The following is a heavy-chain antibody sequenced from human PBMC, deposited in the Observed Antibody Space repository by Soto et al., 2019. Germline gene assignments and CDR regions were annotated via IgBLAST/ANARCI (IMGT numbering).Heavy chain of an antibody. Sequence: GGSLRLSCAASGFAFSTYSMNWVRQAPGKGLEWISYISTSATTVYYADSVRGRFTVSRDNGKNSLYLQMNSLRAEDTAVYYCAKVDIVVVVAATCLDYRRQGTLVTVPS. CDR1: GFAFSTYS. J-gene: IGHJ4*02. CDR2: ISTSATTV. D-gene: IGHD2-15*01. CDR3: AKVDIVVVVAATCLDY. V-gene: IGHV3-48*01.